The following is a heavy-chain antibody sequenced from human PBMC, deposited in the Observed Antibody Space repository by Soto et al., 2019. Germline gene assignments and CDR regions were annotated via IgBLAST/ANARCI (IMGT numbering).Heavy chain of an antibody. V-gene: IGHV4-30-4*01. D-gene: IGHD5-18*01. CDR1: GGSISSSDYY. CDR3: ARELTGYRYGPGEVY. CDR2: IDYSGST. J-gene: IGHJ4*02. Sequence: QVQLQESGPGLVRPSQTLSLTCTVSGGSISSSDYYWTWIRQPPGKGLEWIGYIDYSGSTYYNPSLKSRVTISVDKSNNQFSLTLTSMTAADTAVYFCARELTGYRYGPGEVYWGRGTLVSVSS.